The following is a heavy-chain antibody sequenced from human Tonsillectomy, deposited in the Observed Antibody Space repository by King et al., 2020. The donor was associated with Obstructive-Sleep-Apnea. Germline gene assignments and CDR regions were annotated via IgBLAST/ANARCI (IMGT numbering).Heavy chain of an antibody. CDR3: ARDRSYETTGYYYDVFDM. Sequence: QLVQSGGGLVQPGGSLRLSCAASGFTFGSYWMTWVRQAPGRGLEWVANIRQDESQKNYVDSVKGRFTISRDNAKNSRYLQINSLRADDTAVYYCARDRSYETTGYYYDVFDMWGQGTMVTVSS. D-gene: IGHD3-22*01. V-gene: IGHV3-7*03. CDR2: IRQDESQK. J-gene: IGHJ3*02. CDR1: GFTFGSYW.